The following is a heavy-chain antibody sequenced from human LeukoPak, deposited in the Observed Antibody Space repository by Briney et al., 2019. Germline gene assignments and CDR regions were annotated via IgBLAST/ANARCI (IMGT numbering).Heavy chain of an antibody. D-gene: IGHD6-6*01. J-gene: IGHJ6*03. CDR2: INHSGST. Sequence: SETLSLTCAVYGGSFSGYYWSWIRQPPGEGLEWIGEINHSGSTNYNPSLKSRVTISVDTSKNQFSLKLSSVTAADTAVYYCARGRIAARGFYYYMDVWGKGTTVTVSS. V-gene: IGHV4-34*01. CDR1: GGSFSGYY. CDR3: ARGRIAARGFYYYMDV.